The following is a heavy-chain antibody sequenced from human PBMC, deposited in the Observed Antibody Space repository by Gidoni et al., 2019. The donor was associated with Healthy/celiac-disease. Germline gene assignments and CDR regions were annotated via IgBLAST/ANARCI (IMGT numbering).Heavy chain of an antibody. CDR1: GFTFSSYG. J-gene: IGHJ4*02. V-gene: IGHV3-33*01. CDR3: ARDRLGVATPVDY. CDR2: IWYDGSNK. D-gene: IGHD5-12*01. Sequence: QVQLVESGGVVVQPGRSLRLSCAASGFTFSSYGMHWVRQAPGKGLEWVAVIWYDGSNKYYADSVKGRFTISRDNSKNTLYLQMNSLRAEDTAVYYCARDRLGVATPVDYWGQGTLVTVSS.